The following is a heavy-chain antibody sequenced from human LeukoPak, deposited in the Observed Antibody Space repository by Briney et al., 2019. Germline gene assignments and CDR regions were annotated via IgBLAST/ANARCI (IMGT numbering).Heavy chain of an antibody. CDR2: ISYDGSNK. CDR3: ARDRDKFWSGSQV. Sequence: PAGSLRLSCAASGFTFSSYGIHWVRQAPGKGLEWVAVISYDGSNKYYADSVKGRFTISRDNSKSTLYLQMNSLRTEDTAVYFCARDRDKFWSGSQVWGQGTLVTVSS. V-gene: IGHV3-30*03. D-gene: IGHD3-3*01. J-gene: IGHJ4*02. CDR1: GFTFSSYG.